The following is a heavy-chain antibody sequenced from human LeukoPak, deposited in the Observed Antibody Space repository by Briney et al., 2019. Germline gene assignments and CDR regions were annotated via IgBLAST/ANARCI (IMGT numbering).Heavy chain of an antibody. CDR3: ARVLSSTSQWGDGGFDY. Sequence: SQTLSLTCAISGDSVSSNSAAWNWIRQSPSRGLEWLGRTYYRSKWYNDYAVSVKSRITINPDTSKNQFSLQLNSVTPEDTAVYYCARVLSSTSQWGDGGFDYWGQGTLVTVSS. J-gene: IGHJ4*02. CDR1: GDSVSSNSAA. D-gene: IGHD2-2*01. CDR2: TYYRSKWYN. V-gene: IGHV6-1*01.